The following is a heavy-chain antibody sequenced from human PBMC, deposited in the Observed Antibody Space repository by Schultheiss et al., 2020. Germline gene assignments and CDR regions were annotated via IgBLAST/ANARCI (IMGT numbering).Heavy chain of an antibody. CDR1: GGSFSGYY. CDR3: AKASLLWAMVRGVAPPDY. CDR2: INHSGST. D-gene: IGHD3-10*01. V-gene: IGHV4-34*01. Sequence: GSLRLSCAVYGGSFSGYYWSWIRQPPGKGLEWIGEINHSGSTNYNPSLKSRVTISVDTSKNQFSLKLSSVTAADTAVYYCAKASLLWAMVRGVAPPDYWGQGTLVTVSS. J-gene: IGHJ4*02.